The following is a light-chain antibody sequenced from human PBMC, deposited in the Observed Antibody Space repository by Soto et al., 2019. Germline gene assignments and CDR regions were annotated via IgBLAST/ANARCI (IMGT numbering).Light chain of an antibody. CDR2: DVS. Sequence: QSVLTQPASVSGSPGQSITISCTGTISDVGSYNYVSWYQQYPGKAPKLMIYDVSTRPSGVSDRFSGSKSGNTASLTISGLRAEDEAHYYCGSYTTRSNYVFGTGTKVTVL. CDR1: ISDVGSYNY. CDR3: GSYTTRSNYV. V-gene: IGLV2-14*03. J-gene: IGLJ1*01.